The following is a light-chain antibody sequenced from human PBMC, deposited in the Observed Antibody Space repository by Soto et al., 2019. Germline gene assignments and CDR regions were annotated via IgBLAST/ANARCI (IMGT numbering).Light chain of an antibody. CDR2: DNN. CDR3: GAWDDSLSAGVV. J-gene: IGLJ3*02. CDR1: SSNIVSFY. V-gene: IGLV1-51*01. Sequence: QSVLTQPTSVSAAPGHNVTISCSGSSSNIVSFYVSWYQQVPGTAPKLLIHDNNKRPSGIPDRFSGSTSGTSATLGITGLQTGDEADYYCGAWDDSLSAGVVFGGGTKVTVL.